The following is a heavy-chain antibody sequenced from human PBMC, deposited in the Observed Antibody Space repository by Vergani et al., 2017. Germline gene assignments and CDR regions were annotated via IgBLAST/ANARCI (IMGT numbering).Heavy chain of an antibody. CDR2: ISGSGGRT. V-gene: IGHV3-23*01. J-gene: IGHJ4*02. D-gene: IGHD1-26*01. CDR3: AKRKGKVGATGPEPFDY. Sequence: EVQLLESGGGLVQPGGSLRLSCAASGFTFSSYAMSWVRQAPGKGLEWVSAISGSGGRTYYADSVKGRFTISVDNSKNTLYLQMNSLRAEDTAVYYCAKRKGKVGATGPEPFDYWGQGTLVTVSS. CDR1: GFTFSSYA.